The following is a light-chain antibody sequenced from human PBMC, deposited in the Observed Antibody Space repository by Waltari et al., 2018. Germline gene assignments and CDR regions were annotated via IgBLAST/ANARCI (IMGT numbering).Light chain of an antibody. CDR1: QIVGSGY. CDR3: HQYGNSPYT. Sequence: EIVLTQSPETLSLSLGERATLSCRASQIVGSGYLAWYNPIPGQSPRLLIYGASIRATGVPNRLTGSVSATDFTLTINSLEPDDFAMYYCHQYGNSPYTFGQGTNLQIK. CDR2: GAS. J-gene: IGKJ2*01. V-gene: IGKV3-20*01.